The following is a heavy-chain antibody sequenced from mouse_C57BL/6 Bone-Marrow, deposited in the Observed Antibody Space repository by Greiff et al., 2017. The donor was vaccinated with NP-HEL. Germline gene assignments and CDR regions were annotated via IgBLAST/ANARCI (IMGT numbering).Heavy chain of an antibody. Sequence: EVKLVESGGGLVQPGGSLSLSCAASGFTFTDYYMSWVRQPPGKALEWLGFIRNKANGYTTEYSASVKGRFTISRDNSQSILYLQMNALGAEDSATYYCARSGEPDYWGQGTTLTVSS. V-gene: IGHV7-3*01. J-gene: IGHJ2*01. CDR1: GFTFTDYY. CDR3: ARSGEPDY. CDR2: IRNKANGYTT.